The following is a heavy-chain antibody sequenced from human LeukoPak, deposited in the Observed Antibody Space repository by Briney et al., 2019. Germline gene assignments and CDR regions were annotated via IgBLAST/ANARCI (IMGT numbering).Heavy chain of an antibody. D-gene: IGHD3-10*01. CDR2: IYYSGST. CDR1: GGSISSSSYY. J-gene: IGHJ4*02. CDR3: ARRAPTQTYYYGSGSRNTHYFDY. Sequence: PSEALSLTCTVSGGSISSSSYYWGWIRQPPGKGLEWIGSIYYSGSTYYNPSLKSRVTISVDTSKNQFSLKLSSVTAADTAVYYCARRAPTQTYYYGSGSRNTHYFDYWGQGTLVTVSS. V-gene: IGHV4-39*01.